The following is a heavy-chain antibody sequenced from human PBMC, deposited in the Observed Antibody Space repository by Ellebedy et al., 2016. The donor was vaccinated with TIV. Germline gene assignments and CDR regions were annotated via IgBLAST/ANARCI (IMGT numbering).Heavy chain of an antibody. V-gene: IGHV4-31*03. CDR3: ARGGAGGYWYFDL. J-gene: IGHJ2*01. Sequence: MPSETLSLTCSVSGVSISSGGHYWSWIRQHPGKGLEWIGYIYYSGITNYKPSLKSRVTISVDTSKIKFSLKLNSVTAADTAVYYCARGGAGGYWYFDLWGRGTLVTVSS. D-gene: IGHD4-23*01. CDR2: IYYSGIT. CDR1: GVSISSGGHY.